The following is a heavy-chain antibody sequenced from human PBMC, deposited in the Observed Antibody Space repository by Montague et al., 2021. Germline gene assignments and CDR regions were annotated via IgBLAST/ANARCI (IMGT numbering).Heavy chain of an antibody. Sequence: SETLSLTCSVSGDSISSYEYYWTWIRQPAGRGLEWIGRVCKRGDTNTNPSLRSRLTLSVDTSKNHFSLTLTSVTAADTAVYFCARDSPVVEPWVGEHKGAFDIWGQGTMVTVSS. J-gene: IGHJ3*02. CDR1: GDSISSYEYY. V-gene: IGHV4-4*07. CDR3: ARDSPVVEPWVGEHKGAFDI. CDR2: VCKRGDT. D-gene: IGHD3-10*01.